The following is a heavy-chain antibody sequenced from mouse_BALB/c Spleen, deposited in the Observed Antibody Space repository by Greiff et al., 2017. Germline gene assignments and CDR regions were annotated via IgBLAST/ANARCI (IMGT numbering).Heavy chain of an antibody. V-gene: IGHV5-12-1*01. CDR3: ARLKGLLGNFDY. D-gene: IGHD6-5*01. Sequence: EVKLMESGGGLVKPGGSLKLSCAASGFAFSSYDMSWVRQTPEKRLEWVAYISSGGGSTYYPDTVKGRFTISRDNAKNTLYLQMSSLKSEDTAMYYCARLKGLLGNFDYWGQGTTLTVAS. CDR2: ISSGGGST. J-gene: IGHJ2*01. CDR1: GFAFSSYD.